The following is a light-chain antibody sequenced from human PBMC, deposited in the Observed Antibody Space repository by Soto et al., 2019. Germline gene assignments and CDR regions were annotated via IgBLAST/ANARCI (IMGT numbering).Light chain of an antibody. V-gene: IGLV2-14*01. J-gene: IGLJ2*01. CDR2: DVS. Sequence: QSALTQPASVSGSPGQSSTISCTGTSRDVGSYNYVSWYQQHPGKAPQLMIYDVSNRPSGVSNRFSGSKSGNTASLTISGLQAEDEADYYCSSYTSSITVIFGGGTKLTVL. CDR1: SRDVGSYNY. CDR3: SSYTSSITVI.